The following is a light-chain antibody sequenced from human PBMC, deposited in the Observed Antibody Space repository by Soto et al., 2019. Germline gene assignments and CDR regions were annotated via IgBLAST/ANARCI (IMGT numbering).Light chain of an antibody. V-gene: IGKV1-9*01. CDR2: AAS. J-gene: IGKJ5*01. Sequence: DIQLTQSPSFLSASVGDRVTITCRASQGLSSDLAWYQQKPGKAPKLLIYAASTLQSGVPSRFSGSGSGTEFTLTISSLQPEDFATYYCQQLNSYPFTCGQGTRLEIK. CDR3: QQLNSYPFT. CDR1: QGLSSD.